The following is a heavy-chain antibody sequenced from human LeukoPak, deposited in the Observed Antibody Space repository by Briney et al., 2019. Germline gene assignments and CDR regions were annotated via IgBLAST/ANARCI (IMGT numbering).Heavy chain of an antibody. J-gene: IGHJ5*02. CDR2: ISYDGSNK. V-gene: IGHV3-30*18. CDR1: GFTFSSYA. D-gene: IGHD1-1*01. Sequence: PGGSLRLSCAASGFTFSSYAMHWVRQAPGKGLEWVAVISYDGSNKYYADSVKGRFTISRDNSKNTLYLQMNSLRAEDTAVYYCAKNEGAATTTIDPWGQGTLVTVSS. CDR3: AKNEGAATTTIDP.